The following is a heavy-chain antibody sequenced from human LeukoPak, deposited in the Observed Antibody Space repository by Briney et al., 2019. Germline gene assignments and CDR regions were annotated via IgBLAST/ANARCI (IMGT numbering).Heavy chain of an antibody. CDR2: IYYSGST. V-gene: IGHV4-59*08. D-gene: IGHD3-22*01. Sequence: PSETLSLTCTVSGGSISSYYWSWIRQPPGKGLEWIGYIYYSGSTNYNPPLKSRVTISVDTSKNQFSLKLSSVTAADTAVYYCARTYYYDSSGSPRWFDPWGQGTLVTVSS. J-gene: IGHJ5*02. CDR3: ARTYYYDSSGSPRWFDP. CDR1: GGSISSYY.